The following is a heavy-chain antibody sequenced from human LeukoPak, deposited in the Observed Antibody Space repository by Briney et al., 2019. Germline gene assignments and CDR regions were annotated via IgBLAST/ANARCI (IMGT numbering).Heavy chain of an antibody. CDR2: IWYDGSNK. Sequence: PGRTLRLSCAASGFSSSSYGIHWVRQAPGHGLEWVAVIWYDGSNKYYADSVKGRFTISRDNSKNTLDLQMNSLRAEDTAVYYCVRAENYIWGSFRPEYWGQGALVTVSS. V-gene: IGHV3-33*01. D-gene: IGHD3-16*02. J-gene: IGHJ4*02. CDR3: VRAENYIWGSFRPEY. CDR1: GFSSSSYG.